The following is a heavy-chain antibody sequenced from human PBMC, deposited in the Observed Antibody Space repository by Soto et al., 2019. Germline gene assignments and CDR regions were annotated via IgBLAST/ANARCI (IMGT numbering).Heavy chain of an antibody. J-gene: IGHJ5*02. CDR2: INPNSGGT. Sequence: ASVKVSCKXSGYTFTGYYMHWVRQAPGQGLEWMGWINPNSGGTNYAQKFQGRVTMTRDTSISTAYMELSRLRSDDTAVYYCARDGVPAAIGGNWFDPWGQGTLVTVS. CDR3: ARDGVPAAIGGNWFDP. CDR1: GYTFTGYY. D-gene: IGHD2-2*02. V-gene: IGHV1-2*02.